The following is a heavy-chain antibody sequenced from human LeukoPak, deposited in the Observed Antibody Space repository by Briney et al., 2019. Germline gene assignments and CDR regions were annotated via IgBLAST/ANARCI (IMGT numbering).Heavy chain of an antibody. J-gene: IGHJ6*03. CDR1: GFTFSSYE. Sequence: PGGSLRLSCAASGFTFSSYEMNWVRQAPGKGLEWVSYISTTGSTMYYADSVKGRFTISRDNAKNSLYLQMNSLRAEDTAVYYCARDTVAGTYYYYMDVWGKGTTVTVSS. V-gene: IGHV3-48*03. D-gene: IGHD6-19*01. CDR2: ISTTGSTM. CDR3: ARDTVAGTYYYYMDV.